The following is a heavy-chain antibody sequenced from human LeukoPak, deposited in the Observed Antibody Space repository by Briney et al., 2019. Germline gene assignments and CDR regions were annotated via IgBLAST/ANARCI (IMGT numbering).Heavy chain of an antibody. CDR1: GGSISSYY. CDR2: INHSGST. Sequence: SETLSLTCTISGGSISSYYWSWIRQPPGKGLEWIGEINHSGSTNYNPSLKSRVTISVDTSKNQFSLKLSSVTAADTAVYYCARASAAGYYYYMDVWGKGTTVTVSS. CDR3: ARASAAGYYYYMDV. D-gene: IGHD6-13*01. V-gene: IGHV4-34*01. J-gene: IGHJ6*03.